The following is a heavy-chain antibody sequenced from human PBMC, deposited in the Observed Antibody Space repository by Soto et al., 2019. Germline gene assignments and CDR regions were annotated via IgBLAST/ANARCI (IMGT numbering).Heavy chain of an antibody. CDR2: IIPICGRA. V-gene: IGHV1-69*13. J-gene: IGHJ6*02. CDR3: AREDGDYGLSHYGMAF. D-gene: IGHD4-17*01. CDR1: GGTFSSYA. Sequence: SVKVSCKASGGTFSSYAISWVRQAPGQGLEWMGWIIPICGRANYAQKFQGRVTITADESTSTAYMELSRLRSDDTAVYYCAREDGDYGLSHYGMAFWGQGSSVTVSS.